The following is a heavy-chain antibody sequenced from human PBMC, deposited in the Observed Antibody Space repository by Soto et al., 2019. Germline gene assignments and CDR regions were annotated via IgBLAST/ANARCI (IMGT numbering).Heavy chain of an antibody. D-gene: IGHD3-3*01. Sequence: QITLKESGPTLVKPTQTLTVTCTFSGFSLTSSGVGVGWIRQPPGKALGWVALIYWDDDIRYSPSLTSRLTITKDTSNNQVVLKMTNRDPVDTATYYCARSYYGFPGPPIRGFDPWGQGILVTVSS. V-gene: IGHV2-5*02. J-gene: IGHJ5*02. CDR3: ARSYYGFPGPPIRGFDP. CDR1: GFSLTSSGVG. CDR2: IYWDDDI.